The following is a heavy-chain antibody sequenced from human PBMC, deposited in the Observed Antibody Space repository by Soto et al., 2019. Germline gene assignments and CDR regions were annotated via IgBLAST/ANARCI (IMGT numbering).Heavy chain of an antibody. D-gene: IGHD3-9*01. CDR2: INHSGST. CDR1: GGSFSGYY. J-gene: IGHJ6*02. V-gene: IGHV4-34*01. Sequence: SETLSLTCAVYGGSFSGYYWSWIRQLPGKGLEWFGEINHSGSTNYNPSLKSRVTISVDTSKNQFSLKLSSVTAADTAVYYCAREGEYFDWFVHYYYGMDVWGQGTTVTVSS. CDR3: AREGEYFDWFVHYYYGMDV.